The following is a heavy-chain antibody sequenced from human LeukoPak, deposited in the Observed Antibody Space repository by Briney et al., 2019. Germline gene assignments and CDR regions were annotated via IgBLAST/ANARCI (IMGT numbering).Heavy chain of an antibody. V-gene: IGHV3-48*02. D-gene: IGHD3-22*01. Sequence: PGGSLRLSGAASGFTFSDYIMYWVRQAPGKGLEWVPYISSSGDTIYLADSVRGRFAISRDNAKNSLYLQMNSLRDEDTAVYFCATLTYYYDSSGYYYFSYFDYWGQGTLVTVSS. CDR1: GFTFSDYI. CDR2: ISSSGDTI. J-gene: IGHJ4*02. CDR3: ATLTYYYDSSGYYYFSYFDY.